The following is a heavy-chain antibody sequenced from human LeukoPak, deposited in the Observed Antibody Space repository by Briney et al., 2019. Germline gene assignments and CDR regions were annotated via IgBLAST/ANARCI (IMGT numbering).Heavy chain of an antibody. D-gene: IGHD2-21*02. Sequence: PGGTLRLSCVASGFTFSSHGMNWVRQAPGKGLEWVSGITSGTRTYYADSVKGRFAISRDNAKNTLYLQMNSLRTEDTAVYYCASSPYCGGDCYFDYWGQGTLVTVSS. CDR1: GFTFSSHG. J-gene: IGHJ4*02. CDR2: ITSGTRT. V-gene: IGHV3-23*01. CDR3: ASSPYCGGDCYFDY.